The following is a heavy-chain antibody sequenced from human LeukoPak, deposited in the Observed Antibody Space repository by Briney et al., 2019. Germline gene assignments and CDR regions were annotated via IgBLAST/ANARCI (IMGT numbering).Heavy chain of an antibody. V-gene: IGHV4-61*02. CDR3: ARAVVVPAAIILDP. CDR2: IYTSGST. D-gene: IGHD2-2*01. CDR1: GGSISSGSYY. Sequence: SETLSLTCTVSGGSISSGSYYWSWIRQPAGKGLEWIGRIYTSGSTDYNPSLKSRVTISVDTSKNQFSLKLSSVTAADTAVYYCARAVVVPAAIILDPWGQGTLVTVSS. J-gene: IGHJ5*02.